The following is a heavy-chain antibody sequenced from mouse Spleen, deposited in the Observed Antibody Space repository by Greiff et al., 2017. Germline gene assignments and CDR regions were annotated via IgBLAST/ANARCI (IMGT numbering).Heavy chain of an antibody. V-gene: IGHV1-81*01. CDR1: GYTFTSYG. CDR2: IYPRSGNT. D-gene: IGHD1-1*01. CDR3: ARSVYYGSSYDY. Sequence: QVQLQQSGAELARPGASVKLSCKASGYTFTSYGISWVKQRTGQGLEWIGEIYPRSGNTYYNEKFKGKATLTADKSSSTAYMQLSSLTSEDSAVYFCARSVYYGSSYDYWGQGTTLTVSS. J-gene: IGHJ2*01.